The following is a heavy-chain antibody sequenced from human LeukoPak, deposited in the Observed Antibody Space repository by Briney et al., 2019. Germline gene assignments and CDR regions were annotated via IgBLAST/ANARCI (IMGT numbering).Heavy chain of an antibody. CDR3: TISYGGNKWWDY. CDR2: IKTKTDGGTT. CDR1: EFTFTNAW. J-gene: IGHJ4*02. V-gene: IGHV3-15*01. D-gene: IGHD4-23*01. Sequence: GGSLRLSCAASEFTFTNAWMSWVRQAPGMGLEWVGRIKTKTDGGTTDYGAPVKGRFTISRDDSKNTLYLQMDSLKTEDTAVYYCTISYGGNKWWDYWGQGTLVTVSS.